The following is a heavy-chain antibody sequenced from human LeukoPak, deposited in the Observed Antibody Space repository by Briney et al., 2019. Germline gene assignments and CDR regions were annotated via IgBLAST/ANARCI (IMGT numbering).Heavy chain of an antibody. V-gene: IGHV4-31*03. CDR3: ARGRYQLLVANTKYNWFDP. D-gene: IGHD2-2*01. CDR2: IYYSGST. CDR1: GGSISSGGYY. J-gene: IGHJ5*02. Sequence: SETLSLTCTVSGGSISSGGYYWSWIRQHPGKGLEWIGYIYYSGSTNYNPSLKSRVTISVDTSKNQFSLKLSSVTAADTAVYYCARGRYQLLVANTKYNWFDPWGQGTLVTVSS.